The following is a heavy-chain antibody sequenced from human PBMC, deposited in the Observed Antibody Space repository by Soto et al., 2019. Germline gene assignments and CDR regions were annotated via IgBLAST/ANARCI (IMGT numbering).Heavy chain of an antibody. Sequence: ASVKVSCKASGYTFTSYAISWVRQAPGQGLEWMGGIIPIFGTANYAQKFQGRVTITADESTSTAYMELSSLRSEDTAVYYCAGYYDFWSGYYEGYYYYGMDVWGQGTTVTVSS. D-gene: IGHD3-3*01. CDR3: AGYYDFWSGYYEGYYYYGMDV. V-gene: IGHV1-69*13. J-gene: IGHJ6*02. CDR2: IIPIFGTA. CDR1: GYTFTSYA.